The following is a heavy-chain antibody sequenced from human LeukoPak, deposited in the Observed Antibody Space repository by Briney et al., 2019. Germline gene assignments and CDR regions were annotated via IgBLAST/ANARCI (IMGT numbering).Heavy chain of an antibody. CDR3: AREFNTYYYGSGSHDAFDI. CDR2: ITPYSGGT. D-gene: IGHD3-10*01. V-gene: IGHV1-2*02. J-gene: IGHJ3*02. Sequence: ASVTVSFKASGYTFTDYYIHWVRQAPGQGLEWMGWITPYSGGTDYAQKFQGRVTMTMDTSISTVYMELSRLRSDDTAVYYCAREFNTYYYGSGSHDAFDIWGQGTEVTVS. CDR1: GYTFTDYY.